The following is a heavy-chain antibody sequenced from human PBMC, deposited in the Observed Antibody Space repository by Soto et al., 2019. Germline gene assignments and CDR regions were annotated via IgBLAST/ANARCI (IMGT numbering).Heavy chain of an antibody. CDR2: IYPGDSDT. CDR1: GYSFTSYW. D-gene: IGHD3-22*01. Sequence: PGESLKISCKGSGYSFTSYWIGWVRQMPGKGLEWMGIIYPGDSDTRYSPSFQGQVTISADKSISTAYLQWSSLKASDTAMYYCARHAFHYYDSSGYPDYWGQGTLVTVSS. V-gene: IGHV5-51*01. J-gene: IGHJ4*02. CDR3: ARHAFHYYDSSGYPDY.